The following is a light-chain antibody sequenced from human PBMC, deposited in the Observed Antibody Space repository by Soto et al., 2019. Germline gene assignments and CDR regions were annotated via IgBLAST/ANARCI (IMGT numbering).Light chain of an antibody. Sequence: EIQMTQSPSTLSASGGDRVTLTCRASQSISSCLAWYQQKPGKAPKLLIYKASTLASGIPARFSGSGSGTEFTLTISSLQPEDFATYYCQHYNSYPRTFGGGTKVEIK. J-gene: IGKJ4*02. CDR3: QHYNSYPRT. V-gene: IGKV1-5*03. CDR2: KAS. CDR1: QSISSC.